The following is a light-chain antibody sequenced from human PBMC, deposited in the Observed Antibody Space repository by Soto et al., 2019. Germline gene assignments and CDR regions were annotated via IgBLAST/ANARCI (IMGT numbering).Light chain of an antibody. V-gene: IGLV2-8*01. Sequence: QSVLTQPPSASGSPGQSVTISCTGTSSDVGAYNYVSWYQQHPGKAPKLMIYEVSERPSGVPDRFSGSKSGNTASLTVSGLQAEDEADYYCSSYAGSNTVVFGGGTKVTVL. CDR3: SSYAGSNTVV. CDR1: SSDVGAYNY. J-gene: IGLJ2*01. CDR2: EVS.